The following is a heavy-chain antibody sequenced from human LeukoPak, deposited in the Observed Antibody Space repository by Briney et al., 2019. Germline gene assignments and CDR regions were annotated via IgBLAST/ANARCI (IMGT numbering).Heavy chain of an antibody. CDR1: GFTFSSYW. CDR2: IKQDGSEK. CDR3: AKDSSFNYGSGSYGIDY. V-gene: IGHV3-7*03. J-gene: IGHJ4*02. D-gene: IGHD3-10*01. Sequence: PGGSLRLSCAASGFTFSSYWMSWVRQAPGKGPEWVANIKQDGSEKYYVDSMKGRFTISKDNAKHSLFLQMHSLKPEDTALYYCAKDSSFNYGSGSYGIDYWGQGTLVTVSS.